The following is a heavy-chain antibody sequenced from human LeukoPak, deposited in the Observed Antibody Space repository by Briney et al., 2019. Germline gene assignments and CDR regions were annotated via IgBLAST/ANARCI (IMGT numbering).Heavy chain of an antibody. J-gene: IGHJ4*02. Sequence: TGGSLRLSCAASGFTFSSYWMSWVRQAPGKGLEWVANIKQDGSEKYYVDSVKGRFTISRDNAKNSLYLQMNSLRAEDTAVHYCARDRVVDMITFGGVIGDFDYWGQGTLVTVSS. CDR3: ARDRVVDMITFGGVIGDFDY. D-gene: IGHD3-16*02. V-gene: IGHV3-7*01. CDR1: GFTFSSYW. CDR2: IKQDGSEK.